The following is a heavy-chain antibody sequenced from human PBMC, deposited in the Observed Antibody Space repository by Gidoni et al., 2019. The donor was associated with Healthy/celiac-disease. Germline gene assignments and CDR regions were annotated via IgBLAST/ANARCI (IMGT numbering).Heavy chain of an antibody. CDR2: IIPIFGTA. Sequence: QVQLVQSGAEVKKPGSSVKVSCKASGGTFRSYAISWVRQAPGQGLEWMGGIIPIFGTANYAQKVQGRVTITADESTSTAYMELSSLRSEDTAVYYCARRVVPAAIRVRRLRVDAFDIWGQGTMVTVSS. J-gene: IGHJ3*02. V-gene: IGHV1-69*01. D-gene: IGHD2-2*01. CDR1: GGTFRSYA. CDR3: ARRVVPAAIRVRRLRVDAFDI.